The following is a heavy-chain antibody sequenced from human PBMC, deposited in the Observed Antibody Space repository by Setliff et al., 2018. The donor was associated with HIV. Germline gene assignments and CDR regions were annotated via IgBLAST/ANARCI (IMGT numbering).Heavy chain of an antibody. J-gene: IGHJ3*02. D-gene: IGHD3-22*01. CDR1: GGSIINNF. CDR3: ARSLVPSGYYYGRHAFDI. V-gene: IGHV4-59*01. CDR2: IYYSGNT. Sequence: SETLSLTCTVSGGSIINNFWSWIRLPPGKGLEYIGYIYYSGNTDYNPSLKSRVTISVDTSRNQFSLKLSSVTAADTAVYYCARSLVPSGYYYGRHAFDIWGQGTKVTVSS.